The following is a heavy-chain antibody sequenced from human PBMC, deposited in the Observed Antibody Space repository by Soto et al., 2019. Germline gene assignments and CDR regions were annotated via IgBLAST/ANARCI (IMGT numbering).Heavy chain of an antibody. CDR3: VKDGSSGWPYYYGMDV. CDR2: ISYDGSNK. J-gene: IGHJ6*02. D-gene: IGHD6-19*01. V-gene: IGHV3-30*18. Sequence: QVQLVESGGGVVQPGRSLRLSCAASGFTFSSYGMHWVRQAPGKGLEWVAVISYDGSNKYYADSVKGRFTSSRDNSKNALYLQISSLRAEDTAVYYCVKDGSSGWPYYYGMDVWGQGTTVTVS. CDR1: GFTFSSYG.